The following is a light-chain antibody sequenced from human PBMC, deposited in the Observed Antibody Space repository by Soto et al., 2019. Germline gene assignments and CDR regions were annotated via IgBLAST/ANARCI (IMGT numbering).Light chain of an antibody. CDR3: SSYTRSSTDV. Sequence: QSALTQPASVSGSPGQSIAISCTGTSSDVGGYNYVSWYQQHPGKAPKLMISEVSNRPSGVSNRFSGSKSGNTASLTISGLQAEDEADYYCSSYTRSSTDVFGTGTKLTVL. CDR1: SSDVGGYNY. V-gene: IGLV2-14*01. J-gene: IGLJ1*01. CDR2: EVS.